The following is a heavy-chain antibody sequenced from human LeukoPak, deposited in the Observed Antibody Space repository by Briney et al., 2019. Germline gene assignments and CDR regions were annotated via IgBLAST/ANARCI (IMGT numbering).Heavy chain of an antibody. Sequence: GSLGLSWAAPKVTVSSNYMRLVRPAPGKGVGGGPINYSRGSTYYADSVKGRFTISRDNSKNTLYLQMNSLRAEDTAVYYCARVSYDSSGYLPPAYYFDYWGQGTLVTVSS. V-gene: IGHV3-53*01. CDR1: KVTVSSNY. J-gene: IGHJ4*02. CDR2: NYSRGST. D-gene: IGHD3-22*01. CDR3: ARVSYDSSGYLPPAYYFDY.